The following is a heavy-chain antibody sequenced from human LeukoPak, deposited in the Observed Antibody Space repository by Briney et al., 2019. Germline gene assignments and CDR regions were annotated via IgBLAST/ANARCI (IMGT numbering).Heavy chain of an antibody. D-gene: IGHD5-12*01. CDR1: GGSISSYY. CDR3: ARPRGYSGYDYRYFDY. Sequence: SETLSLTCTVSGGSISSYYWSWIRQPPGKGLEWIGYIYYSGSTNYNPSLKSRVTISVDTSKNQFSLKLSSVTAADTAVYYCARPRGYSGYDYRYFDYWGQGTLVTVSS. CDR2: IYYSGST. V-gene: IGHV4-59*01. J-gene: IGHJ4*02.